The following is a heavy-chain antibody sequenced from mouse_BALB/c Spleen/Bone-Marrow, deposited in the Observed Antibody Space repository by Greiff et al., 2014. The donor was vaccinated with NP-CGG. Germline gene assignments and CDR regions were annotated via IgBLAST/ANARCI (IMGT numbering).Heavy chain of an antibody. V-gene: IGHV5-17*02. J-gene: IGHJ4*01. D-gene: IGHD2-4*01. Sequence: EVMLVESGGGLVQPGGSRKLSCAASGFTFSSFGMHWVRQAPEKGLEWVAYISSGSSTIYYADTVKGRFTISRDNPKNTLFLQMTSLRSEDTAMYYCARSPYDYADMDYWGQGTSVTVST. CDR2: ISSGSSTI. CDR3: ARSPYDYADMDY. CDR1: GFTFSSFG.